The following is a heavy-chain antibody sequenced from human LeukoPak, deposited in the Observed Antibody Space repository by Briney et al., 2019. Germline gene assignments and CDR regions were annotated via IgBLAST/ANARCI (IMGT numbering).Heavy chain of an antibody. D-gene: IGHD2/OR15-2a*01. V-gene: IGHV3-23*01. J-gene: IGHJ4*02. CDR3: AKDPPVLRHTQEGFDY. CDR1: GFTFSSYA. CDR2: ISGSGGST. Sequence: GGSLRLSCAASGFTFSSYAMSWVRQAPGKGLEWVSAISGSGGSTYYADSVKGRFTISRDNSKNTLYLQMNSLRAEDTAVYYCAKDPPVLRHTQEGFDYWGQGTLVTVSS.